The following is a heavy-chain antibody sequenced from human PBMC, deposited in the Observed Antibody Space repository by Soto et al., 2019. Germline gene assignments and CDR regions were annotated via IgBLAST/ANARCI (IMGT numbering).Heavy chain of an antibody. D-gene: IGHD2-15*01. CDR3: ARRSADRGSHGENDY. Sequence: GGSLRLSCTASGFDFSSFDMNWIRRFPGKGLEWVAYIVAGGDGAHYADSVQGRFTISRDNAKNSLYLQMNSLRDEDTAVYYCARRSADRGSHGENDYWGQGTLVTVSS. V-gene: IGHV3-48*02. J-gene: IGHJ4*02. CDR2: IVAGGDGA. CDR1: GFDFSSFD.